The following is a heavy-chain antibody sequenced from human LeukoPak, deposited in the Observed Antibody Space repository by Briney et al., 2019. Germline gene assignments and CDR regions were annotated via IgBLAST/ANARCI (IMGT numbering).Heavy chain of an antibody. V-gene: IGHV1-18*01. J-gene: IGHJ4*02. D-gene: IGHD2-2*01. CDR2: ISTYNGNT. CDR3: ARCWSFVVTTPTWFDY. CDR1: VYTFTSYG. Sequence: ASVKVSCKASVYTFTSYGISSVRQAPGQGLEWMGWISTYNGNTNYAQKLQGRVTMTTDTSTSTAYMELRSLRSDDTDVYYCARCWSFVVTTPTWFDYWGQGTVVSVSS.